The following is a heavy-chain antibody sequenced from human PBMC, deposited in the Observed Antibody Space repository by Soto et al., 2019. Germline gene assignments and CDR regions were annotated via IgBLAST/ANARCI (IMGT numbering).Heavy chain of an antibody. Sequence: QVQLQQWGAGLLKPSETLSLTFAVYGGSFSGYYWSWIRQPPGKGLEWIVEINHSGSTNYNPSLQSRVTISVDTSKNQFSLKLSSVTAAYTAVYYCARGRVARCLQLAGVYFDYWGQGTLVTVSS. J-gene: IGHJ4*02. V-gene: IGHV4-34*01. D-gene: IGHD1-1*01. CDR2: INHSGST. CDR1: GGSFSGYY. CDR3: ARGRVARCLQLAGVYFDY.